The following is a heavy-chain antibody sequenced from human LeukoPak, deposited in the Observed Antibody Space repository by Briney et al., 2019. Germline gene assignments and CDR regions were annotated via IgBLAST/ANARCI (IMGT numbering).Heavy chain of an antibody. CDR3: ARVWSGLDDYTNWFDP. CDR2: INPNSGGT. D-gene: IGHD5-24*01. CDR1: GYTFTGYY. Sequence: ASVKVSCKASGYTFTGYYMRWVRQAPGQGLEWMGRINPNSGGTNYAQKFQGRVTITADESTSTAYMELSSLRSEDTAVYYCARVWSGLDDYTNWFDPWGQGTLVTVSS. V-gene: IGHV1-2*06. J-gene: IGHJ5*02.